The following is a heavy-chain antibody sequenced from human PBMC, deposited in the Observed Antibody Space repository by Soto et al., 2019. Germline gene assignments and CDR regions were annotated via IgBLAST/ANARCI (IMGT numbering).Heavy chain of an antibody. CDR2: ISSNSDTI. J-gene: IGHJ3*02. CDR1: GFTFNRYG. V-gene: IGHV3-48*02. D-gene: IGHD3-22*01. Sequence: PGESLKISCAASGFTFNRYGMIWVRQAPGKGLEWISRISSNSDTIYYADSVRGRFTIYRSNANNSLYLQMNSLRDEDTAVYYCARGDYYDSSGPFWDAFDIWGRGTMVTVSS. CDR3: ARGDYYDSSGPFWDAFDI.